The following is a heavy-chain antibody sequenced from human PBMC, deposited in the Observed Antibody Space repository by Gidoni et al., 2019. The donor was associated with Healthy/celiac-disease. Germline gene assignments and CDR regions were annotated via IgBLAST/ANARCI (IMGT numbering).Heavy chain of an antibody. V-gene: IGHV3-7*01. CDR1: GFTFSSYW. CDR2: IKQDGSEK. D-gene: IGHD4-17*01. Sequence: EVQLVESGGGLVQPGGSLSLSCAASGFTFSSYWMSWVRQAPGKGLEWVANIKQDGSEKYYVDSVKGRFTISRDNAKNSLYLQMNSLRAEDTAVYYCARDPGHDYDSYWGQGTLVTVSS. J-gene: IGHJ4*02. CDR3: ARDPGHDYDSY.